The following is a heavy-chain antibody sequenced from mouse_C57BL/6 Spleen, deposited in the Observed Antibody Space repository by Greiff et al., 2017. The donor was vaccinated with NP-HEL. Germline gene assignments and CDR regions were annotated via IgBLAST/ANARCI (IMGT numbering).Heavy chain of an antibody. CDR2: IDPSDSYT. CDR1: GYTFTSYW. V-gene: IGHV1-59*01. J-gene: IGHJ4*01. D-gene: IGHD1-1*01. CDR3: ARRGHYSEAMDY. Sequence: QVQLQQPGAELVRPGTSVKLSCKASGYTFTSYWMPWVKQRPGQGLEWIGVIDPSDSYTNYNQKFKGKATLTVDTSSSTAYMQLHSLTSEDSAVYFCARRGHYSEAMDYWGQGTSLTVSS.